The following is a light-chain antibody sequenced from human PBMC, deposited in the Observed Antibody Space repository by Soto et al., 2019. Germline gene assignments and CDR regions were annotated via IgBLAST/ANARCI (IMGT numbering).Light chain of an antibody. Sequence: QSALTQPASVSGSPGQSITISCTGTSSDVGGYNYVSWYLQHPGKAPKLMIYDVSNRPSGVSNRFSGSKSGNTASLTISGLQAEDEADYYCSSYTSSSTVLVFGGGTKLTVL. CDR3: SSYTSSSTVLV. V-gene: IGLV2-14*01. CDR2: DVS. CDR1: SSDVGGYNY. J-gene: IGLJ2*01.